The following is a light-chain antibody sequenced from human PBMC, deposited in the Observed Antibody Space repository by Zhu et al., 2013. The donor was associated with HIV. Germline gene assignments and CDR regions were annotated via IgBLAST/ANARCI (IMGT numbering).Light chain of an antibody. V-gene: IGKV3-11*01. CDR1: QSVANS. CDR3: QQSYSTPXT. J-gene: IGKJ4*01. CDR2: SAS. Sequence: EIVLTQSPVTLSLSPGERATLSCRASQSVANSLAWYQQKPGQAPRLVIYSASSLQSGVPSRFSGSGSGTDFTLTINSLQPEDFASYYCQQSYSTPXTFGGGTKVEIK.